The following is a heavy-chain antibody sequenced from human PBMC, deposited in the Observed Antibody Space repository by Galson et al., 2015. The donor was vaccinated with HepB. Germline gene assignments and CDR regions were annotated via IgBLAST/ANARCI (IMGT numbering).Heavy chain of an antibody. Sequence: SVKVSCKASGYTFTNFYIHWVRQVPGQGPECMGWVNPNSGATTYTPKFQDRLTMTRDTSLRTVYMELNRLTSDDTAVSYCARDLYDILTGSRLRGYDHLGMDVWGQGTTVTVSS. J-gene: IGHJ6*02. D-gene: IGHD3-9*01. CDR2: VNPNSGAT. CDR1: GYTFTNFY. CDR3: ARDLYDILTGSRLRGYDHLGMDV. V-gene: IGHV1-2*02.